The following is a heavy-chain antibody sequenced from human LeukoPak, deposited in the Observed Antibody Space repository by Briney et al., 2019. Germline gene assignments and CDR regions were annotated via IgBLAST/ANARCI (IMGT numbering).Heavy chain of an antibody. CDR3: TQSYDYGDYGEYN. CDR1: GFTFSSYA. D-gene: IGHD4-17*01. J-gene: IGHJ4*02. Sequence: GGSLRLSCAASGFTFSSYAMSWVRQAPGKGLEWVGFIRSKAYGGTTEYAASVKGRFTISRDDSKSIAYLQMNSLKTEDTAVYYCTQSYDYGDYGEYNWGQGTLVTVSS. V-gene: IGHV3-49*04. CDR2: IRSKAYGGTT.